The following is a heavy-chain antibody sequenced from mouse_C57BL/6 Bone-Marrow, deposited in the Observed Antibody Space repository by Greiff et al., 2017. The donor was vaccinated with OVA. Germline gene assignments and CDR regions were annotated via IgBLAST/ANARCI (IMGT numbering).Heavy chain of an antibody. D-gene: IGHD2-3*01. CDR2: IDPSDSYT. J-gene: IGHJ4*01. V-gene: IGHV1-50*01. CDR1: GYTFTSYW. Sequence: QVQLQQPGAELVKPGASVKLSCKASGYTFTSYWMQWVKQRPGQSLEWIGEIDPSDSYTNYNQKFKGKATLTVDTSSSTAYMQLSSLTSEDSAVYYCAREGYYELYYYAMDYWGQGTSVTVSS. CDR3: AREGYYELYYYAMDY.